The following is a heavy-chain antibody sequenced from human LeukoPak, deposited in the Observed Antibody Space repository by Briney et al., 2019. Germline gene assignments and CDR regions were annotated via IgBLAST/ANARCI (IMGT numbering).Heavy chain of an antibody. CDR2: IDSNSGGT. CDR1: GYTFTGYY. V-gene: IGHV1-2*02. D-gene: IGHD3-22*01. J-gene: IGHJ4*02. CDR3: ARYYDSSNYDHDF. Sequence: GASVKVSCKASGYTFTGYYMHWVRQAPGQGLEWMGWIDSNSGGTNYAQKFQGRVTMTTDTSTSTAYMELRSLRSDDTAVYYCARYYDSSNYDHDFWGQGTLVTVSS.